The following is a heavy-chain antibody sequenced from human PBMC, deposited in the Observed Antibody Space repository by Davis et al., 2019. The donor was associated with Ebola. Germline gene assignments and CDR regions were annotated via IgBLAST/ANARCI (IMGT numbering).Heavy chain of an antibody. Sequence: GESLKISCAASGFMFSSFALTWVRQAPGKGLEWVATISGSGSSAYYADSVRGRFIISRDKSNNTLYLEMSSLRVDDTAVYYCATTQWLREFDNWGQGTLVTVSS. CDR3: ATTQWLREFDN. D-gene: IGHD6-19*01. CDR2: ISGSGSSA. J-gene: IGHJ4*02. V-gene: IGHV3-23*01. CDR1: GFMFSSFA.